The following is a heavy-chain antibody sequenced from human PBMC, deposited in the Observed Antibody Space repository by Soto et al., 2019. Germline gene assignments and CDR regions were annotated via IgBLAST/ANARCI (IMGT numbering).Heavy chain of an antibody. V-gene: IGHV4-61*01. D-gene: IGHD6-19*01. J-gene: IGHJ5*02. Sequence: SETLSLTCTVSGGSVSSGSYYGGWIRQPPGKGLEWIGYIYHSGSTNYNPSLKSRVTISVDTSKNQFSLSLTSVTAADTAVYYCARLSAAWFDPWGQGTLVTVSS. CDR2: IYHSGST. CDR3: ARLSAAWFDP. CDR1: GGSVSSGSYY.